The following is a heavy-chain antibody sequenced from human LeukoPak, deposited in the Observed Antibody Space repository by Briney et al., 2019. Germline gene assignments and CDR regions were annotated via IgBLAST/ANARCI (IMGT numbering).Heavy chain of an antibody. CDR2: ISGSGGST. CDR1: GFTFSNAW. Sequence: GGSLRLSCAASGFTFSNAWMSWVRQAPGKGLEWVSAISGSGGSTYYADSVKGRFTISRDNSKNTLCLQMNSLRAEDTAVYYCLAGTERIDYWGQGTLATVSS. J-gene: IGHJ4*02. D-gene: IGHD6-19*01. V-gene: IGHV3-23*01. CDR3: LAGTERIDY.